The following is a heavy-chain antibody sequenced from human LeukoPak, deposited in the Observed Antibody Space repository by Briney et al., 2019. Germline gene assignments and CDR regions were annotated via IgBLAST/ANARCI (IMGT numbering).Heavy chain of an antibody. CDR3: AKVRGTYSSGYFFDY. CDR2: ISWNSGYI. J-gene: IGHJ4*02. CDR1: EFTFDNYA. V-gene: IGHV3-9*01. Sequence: PGGSLRLSCAASEFTFDNYAMHWVRQAPGKGLEWLSIISWNSGYIGYADSVKGRFTISRDNAKKSLDLQMNSLRAEDTAFYYCAKVRGTYSSGYFFDYWGQGTLVTVSS. D-gene: IGHD6-19*01.